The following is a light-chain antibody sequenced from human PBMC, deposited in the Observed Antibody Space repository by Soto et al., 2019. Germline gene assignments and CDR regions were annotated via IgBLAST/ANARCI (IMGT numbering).Light chain of an antibody. CDR2: DAS. V-gene: IGKV3-11*01. CDR3: QHRGT. J-gene: IGKJ4*01. CDR1: QSVSSY. Sequence: EIVLTQSPATLSLSPGERATLSCRASQSVSSYLAWYQQKPGQAPRLLIYDASNRATGIPARFSGSGSGPDFTLTISILEPEDFAVYYCQHRGTFGGGTKVEIK.